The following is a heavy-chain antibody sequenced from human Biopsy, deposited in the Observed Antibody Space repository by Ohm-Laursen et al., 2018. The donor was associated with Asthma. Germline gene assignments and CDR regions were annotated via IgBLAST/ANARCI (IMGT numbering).Heavy chain of an antibody. Sequence: TLSLTCTVSGAYIGTPDYHWSWIRQSPGKGLEWIGYIYYSGSTYYNPSLKSRVTISVDTSKNQFSLNLSSVTAADTAVYYCARWGSFGFDYWGQGTLVTVSS. J-gene: IGHJ4*02. D-gene: IGHD7-27*01. CDR3: ARWGSFGFDY. V-gene: IGHV4-30-4*01. CDR1: GAYIGTPDYH. CDR2: IYYSGST.